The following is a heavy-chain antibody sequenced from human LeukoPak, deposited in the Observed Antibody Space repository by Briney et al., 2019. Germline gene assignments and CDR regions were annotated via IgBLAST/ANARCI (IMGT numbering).Heavy chain of an antibody. CDR3: TTNLGEAVAGKGAVDY. V-gene: IGHV3-15*01. J-gene: IGHJ4*02. D-gene: IGHD6-19*01. CDR1: GFIYGNYW. CDR2: IKSKTDGGTT. Sequence: PGGSLRLSCGGSGFIYGNYWMTWVRQAPGKGLEWVGRIKSKTDGGTTDYAAPVKGRFTISRDDSKNTLYLQMNSLKTEDTAVYYCTTNLGEAVAGKGAVDYWGQGTLVTVSS.